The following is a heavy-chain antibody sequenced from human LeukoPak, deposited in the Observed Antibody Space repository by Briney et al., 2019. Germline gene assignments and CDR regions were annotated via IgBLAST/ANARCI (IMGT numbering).Heavy chain of an antibody. CDR3: ARESSSWLYYYYYYYYMDV. V-gene: IGHV1-46*01. J-gene: IGHJ6*03. D-gene: IGHD6-13*01. CDR1: GYTFTSYY. CDR2: INPSGGST. Sequence: GASVKVSCKASGYTFTSYYMHWVRLAPGQGLEWMGIINPSGGSTSYAQKFQGRVTMTRDMSTSTVYMELSSLRSEDTAVYYCARESSSWLYYYYYYYYMDVWGKGTTVTVSS.